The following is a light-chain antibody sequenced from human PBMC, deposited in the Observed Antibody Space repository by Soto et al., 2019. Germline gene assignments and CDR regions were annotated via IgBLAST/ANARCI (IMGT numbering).Light chain of an antibody. Sequence: QSALTQPASVSGSPGQSITISCTGTSSDVGGYNYVSWYQQHPGKAPKLMIYDVSERPSGLSDRFSASKSGNTASLIISGLQAEDEADYYCSSFTSDSSHYVFGSGTKLTV. CDR2: DVS. CDR1: SSDVGGYNY. CDR3: SSFTSDSSHYV. V-gene: IGLV2-14*01. J-gene: IGLJ1*01.